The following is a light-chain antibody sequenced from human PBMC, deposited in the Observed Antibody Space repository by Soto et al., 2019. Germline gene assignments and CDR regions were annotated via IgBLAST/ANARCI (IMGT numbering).Light chain of an antibody. CDR1: SSDVGGYNY. J-gene: IGLJ2*01. CDR3: SSYTSSSPHVV. Sequence: QFALTQPASVSGSPGQSITISCTGTSSDVGGYNYVSWYQQHPGKAPKLMIYDVSNRPSGVSNRFSGSKSGNTASLTISGLQAEDEADYYCSSYTSSSPHVVFGGGTKLTVL. CDR2: DVS. V-gene: IGLV2-14*01.